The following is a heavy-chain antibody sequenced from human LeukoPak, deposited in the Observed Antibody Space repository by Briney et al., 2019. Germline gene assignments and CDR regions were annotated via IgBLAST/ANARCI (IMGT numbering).Heavy chain of an antibody. D-gene: IGHD6-13*01. Sequence: GGSLRLSCAASRFIVSSNYMNWVRQAPGKGLEWVSVIYSGGDTYYADSVKGRFTISRDNSKNMLYLQMNRLRAEDTAVYYCARGVSYSSSWYYYYYMDVWGKGTTVTVSS. CDR3: ARGVSYSSSWYYYYYMDV. CDR2: IYSGGDT. CDR1: RFIVSSNY. V-gene: IGHV3-66*01. J-gene: IGHJ6*03.